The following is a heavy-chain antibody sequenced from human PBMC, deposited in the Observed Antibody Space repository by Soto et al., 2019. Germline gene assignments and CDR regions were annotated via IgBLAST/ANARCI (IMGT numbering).Heavy chain of an antibody. CDR2: ITSRGDNT. J-gene: IGHJ4*02. CDR1: GFTFSSFA. Sequence: VQLLESGGGLVQPGGSLRLSCAASGFTFSSFAMSWVRQTPGKXLEWVSAITSRGDNTYYADSVKGRFTISRDNSXNTLXXQMDTLRVDDTAVYYCAKRGGTSCLDSWGQGTLVTISS. V-gene: IGHV3-23*01. CDR3: AKRGGTSCLDS. D-gene: IGHD3-16*01.